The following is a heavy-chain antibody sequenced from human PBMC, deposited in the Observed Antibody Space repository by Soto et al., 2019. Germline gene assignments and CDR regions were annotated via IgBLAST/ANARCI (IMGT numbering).Heavy chain of an antibody. CDR3: ARVFAVPGNSGVDY. D-gene: IGHD6-19*01. V-gene: IGHV3-30-3*01. CDR2: ISYDGSNK. J-gene: IGHJ4*02. CDR1: GFTFSSYA. Sequence: QVQLVGSGGGVVQPGRSLRLSCAASGFTFSSYAMHWVRQAPGKGLEWVAVISYDGSNKYYADSVKGRFTISRDNSKNTLYLQMNSLRAEDTAVYYCARVFAVPGNSGVDYWGQGTLVTVSS.